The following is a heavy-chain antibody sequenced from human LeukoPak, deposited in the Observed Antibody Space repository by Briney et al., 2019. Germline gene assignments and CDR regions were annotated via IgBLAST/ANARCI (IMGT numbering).Heavy chain of an antibody. CDR3: ARRRGIAAAGGDWFDP. CDR2: IYYSGST. CDR1: GGSISSYY. D-gene: IGHD6-13*01. J-gene: IGHJ5*02. Sequence: SETLSPTCTVSGGSISSYYWSWIRQPPGKGLEWIGYIYYSGSTNYNPSLKSRVTISVDTSKNQFSLKLSSVTASDTAVYYCARRRGIAAAGGDWFDPWGQGTLVTVSS. V-gene: IGHV4-59*08.